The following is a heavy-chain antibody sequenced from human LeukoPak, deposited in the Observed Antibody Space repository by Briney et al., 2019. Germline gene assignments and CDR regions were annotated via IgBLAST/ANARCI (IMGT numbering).Heavy chain of an antibody. D-gene: IGHD5-24*01. CDR1: GGSISSGSYY. J-gene: IGHJ4*02. V-gene: IGHV4-61*02. Sequence: SETLSLTCTLSGGSISSGSYYWSWIRQPAGKGLEWIGRIYTSGSTNYNPSRKSLVTISVDTSKNQFSLKLSSVTAADPGVYYCAREGGDGCRPASNFDYWGQGTLVTVSS. CDR3: AREGGDGCRPASNFDY. CDR2: IYTSGST.